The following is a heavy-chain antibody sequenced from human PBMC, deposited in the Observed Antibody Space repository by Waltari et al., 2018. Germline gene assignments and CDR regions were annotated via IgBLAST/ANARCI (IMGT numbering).Heavy chain of an antibody. J-gene: IGHJ4*02. CDR3: ASLASI. Sequence: EVQLVESGGGLVKPGGSLRLSCAASGFSFSIYPMSWVRQAPGKGLEWVAFISVNSEYIFYADSVRCRFTISRDNAKNSLYLQMNSLTAEDTAVYYCASLASIWGQGTLVTVSS. CDR1: GFSFSIYP. V-gene: IGHV3-21*02. CDR2: ISVNSEYI. D-gene: IGHD3-3*02.